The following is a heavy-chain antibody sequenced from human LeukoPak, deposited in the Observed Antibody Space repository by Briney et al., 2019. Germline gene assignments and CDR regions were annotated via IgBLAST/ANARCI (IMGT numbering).Heavy chain of an antibody. Sequence: SETLSLTCTVSGGSISSYYWSWIRQPPGKGLEWIGYIYYSGSTNYNPSLKSRVTISVDTSKNQFSLKLSSVTAADTAVYYCARDQDDSSPDYWGQGTLVTVSS. CDR1: GGSISSYY. V-gene: IGHV4-59*01. J-gene: IGHJ4*02. CDR2: IYYSGST. D-gene: IGHD3-22*01. CDR3: ARDQDDSSPDY.